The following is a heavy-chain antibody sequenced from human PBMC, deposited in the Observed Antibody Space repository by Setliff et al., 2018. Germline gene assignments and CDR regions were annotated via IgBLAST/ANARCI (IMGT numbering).Heavy chain of an antibody. CDR1: GGSFSNYY. CDR2: INDSGTT. Sequence: PSETLSLTCTVYGGSFSNYYWGWIRQSPGKGLEWIGEINDSGTTSYSPSLKSRVTISLDASTNQFSLKLRSVSAADTAVYYCRYWSGYYNNDYWGQGTLVTVSS. D-gene: IGHD3-3*01. V-gene: IGHV4-34*01. CDR3: RYWSGYYNNDY. J-gene: IGHJ4*02.